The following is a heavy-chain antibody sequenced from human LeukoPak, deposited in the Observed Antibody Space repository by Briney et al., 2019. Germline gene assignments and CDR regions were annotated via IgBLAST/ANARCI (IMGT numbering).Heavy chain of an antibody. CDR1: GGPISTHY. V-gene: IGHV4-59*11. Sequence: SETLSLTCIVSGGPISTHYWSWSRQPPGKGLEWIGYNDYSGSTNYNPSLKSRVTISVDTSKNQFSLKLNSVTAADTAVYYCARGATFRGTYYMDVWGKGATVTVSS. D-gene: IGHD3-10*01. J-gene: IGHJ6*03. CDR2: NDYSGST. CDR3: ARGATFRGTYYMDV.